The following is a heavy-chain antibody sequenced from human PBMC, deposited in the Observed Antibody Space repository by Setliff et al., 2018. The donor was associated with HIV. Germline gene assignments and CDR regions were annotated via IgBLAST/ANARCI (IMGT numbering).Heavy chain of an antibody. CDR3: ARVNYYGSGSYYRGSGDFDY. Sequence: QAGGSLRLSCAASGFTFSDHYMDWVRQAPGKGLEWVGRTRNKANSYTTEYAASVKGRFTISRDDSKNSLYLQMNSLKTEDTAVYYCARVNYYGSGSYYRGSGDFDYWGQGTLVTVSS. CDR1: GFTFSDHY. J-gene: IGHJ4*02. D-gene: IGHD3-10*01. CDR2: TRNKANSYTT. V-gene: IGHV3-72*01.